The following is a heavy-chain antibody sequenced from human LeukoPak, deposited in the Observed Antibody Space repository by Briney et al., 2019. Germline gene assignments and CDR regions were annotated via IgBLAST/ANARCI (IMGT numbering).Heavy chain of an antibody. V-gene: IGHV4-59*12. CDR3: ARGYSNSFDY. CDR2: IYDNGNT. J-gene: IGHJ4*02. Sequence: SATLSLTCTVSGGSISGWSWSWIRQPPGKGLEWIGYIYDNGNTNYNPSLKSRVTISVDRSKNQFSLKLSSVTAADTAVYYCARGYSNSFDYWGQGTLVTVSS. CDR1: GGSISGWS. D-gene: IGHD6-13*01.